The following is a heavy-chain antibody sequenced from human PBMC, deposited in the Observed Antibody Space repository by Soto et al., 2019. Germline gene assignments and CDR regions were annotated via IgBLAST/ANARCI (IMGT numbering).Heavy chain of an antibody. Sequence: GASVKVSCKASGGTFSSYAISWVRQAPGQGLEWMGGIIPIFGTANYAQKFQGRVTITADESTSTAYMELSSLRSEDTAVYYCAGNQGIAVESYYYGMDVWGQGTTVTVSS. CDR2: IIPIFGTA. CDR1: GGTFSSYA. V-gene: IGHV1-69*13. J-gene: IGHJ6*02. CDR3: AGNQGIAVESYYYGMDV. D-gene: IGHD6-19*01.